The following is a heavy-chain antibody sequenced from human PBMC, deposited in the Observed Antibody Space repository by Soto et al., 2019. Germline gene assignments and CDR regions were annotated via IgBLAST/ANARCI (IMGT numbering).Heavy chain of an antibody. CDR3: ARVFDTVGSFEY. CDR1: GGSISSGGYP. J-gene: IGHJ4*02. Sequence: SETLSLTCTVSGGSISSGGYPWSWIRQPPGKGLEWIGYIYHSGSTYYNPSLKSRVTISVGRSKNQFSLKLSSVTAADTAVYYCARVFDTVGSFEYWGQGTLVTVSS. D-gene: IGHD3-10*02. CDR2: IYHSGST. V-gene: IGHV4-30-2*01.